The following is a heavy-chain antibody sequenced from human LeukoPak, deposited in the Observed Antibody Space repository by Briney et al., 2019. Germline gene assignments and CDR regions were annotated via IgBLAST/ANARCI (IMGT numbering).Heavy chain of an antibody. CDR1: GFIVSSNF. J-gene: IGHJ4*02. CDR3: ARDLGYSSDY. D-gene: IGHD6-13*01. V-gene: IGHV3-66*01. CDR2: IHNAGIT. Sequence: PGGSLRLSCAASGFIVSSNFMSWVRQAPGKGLEWVSVIHNAGITYADSVKGRFTISRDSLKNAVNLQMNSLRGEDTAVYYCARDLGYSSDYWGQGTLVTVSS.